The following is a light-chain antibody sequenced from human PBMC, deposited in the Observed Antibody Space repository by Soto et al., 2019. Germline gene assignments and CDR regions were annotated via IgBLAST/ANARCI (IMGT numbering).Light chain of an antibody. Sequence: IPMTQSPATLSASVGDRVTITCRASQSISNWLAWYQQKSGKAPRLLIYDASSLDSGVPLRFSGSGSGTEFTLTISSLQPDDFATYYCQQYNTESGTFGQGAKVDIK. CDR3: QQYNTESGT. J-gene: IGKJ1*01. V-gene: IGKV1-5*01. CDR2: DAS. CDR1: QSISNW.